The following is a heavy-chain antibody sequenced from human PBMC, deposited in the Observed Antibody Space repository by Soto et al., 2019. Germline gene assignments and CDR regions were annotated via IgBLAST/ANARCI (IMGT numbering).Heavy chain of an antibody. CDR2: IYYSGST. V-gene: IGHV4-59*01. CDR3: AREYRGVIWGDAFDI. D-gene: IGHD3-10*01. J-gene: IGHJ3*02. Sequence: PSETLSLTCTVSGGSISSYYWSWIRQPPGKGLEWIGYIYYSGSTNYNPSLKSRVTISVGTSKNQFSLKLSSVTAADTAVYYCAREYRGVIWGDAFDIWGQGTMVTVSS. CDR1: GGSISSYY.